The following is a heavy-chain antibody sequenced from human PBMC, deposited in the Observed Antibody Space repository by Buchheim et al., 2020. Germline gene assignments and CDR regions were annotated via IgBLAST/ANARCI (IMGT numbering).Heavy chain of an antibody. Sequence: QVQVVESRGGVVQPGRSLRLSCAASGFTFSRHGMHWVRQAPGKGLEWVAVISYDGNNKNYADSVKGRFTISRDNSKSTLYLQMNSLRAEDTAVYYCAKGRYCISTTCPAIGTDGMDVWGQGTT. CDR1: GFTFSRHG. J-gene: IGHJ6*02. V-gene: IGHV3-30*18. CDR2: ISYDGNNK. CDR3: AKGRYCISTTCPAIGTDGMDV. D-gene: IGHD2-2*01.